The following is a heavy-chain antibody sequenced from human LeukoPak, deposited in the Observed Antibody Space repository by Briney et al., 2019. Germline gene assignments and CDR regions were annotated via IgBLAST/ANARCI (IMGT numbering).Heavy chain of an antibody. CDR2: ISSSGSTV. CDR1: GFTFSSYE. D-gene: IGHD3-9*01. J-gene: IGHJ4*02. V-gene: IGHV3-48*03. Sequence: GGSLRLSCAASGFTFSSYEMNWVRQAPGKGLEWVSYISSSGSTVYYADSVKGRFTISRDNAKNSLYLQMNSLRAEDTAVYYCARATGSYDYWGQGTLVTVSS. CDR3: ARATGSYDY.